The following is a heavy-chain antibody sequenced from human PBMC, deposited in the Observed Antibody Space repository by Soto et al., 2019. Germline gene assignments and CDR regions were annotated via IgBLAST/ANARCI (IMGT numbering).Heavy chain of an antibody. CDR3: ARGQTYVRYCSSTSCYTRRGQFDP. V-gene: IGHV4-34*01. CDR2: INHSGST. Sequence: SETLSLTCAVYGGSVSGYYWSWIRQPPGKGLEWIGEINHSGSTNYNPSLKSRVTISVDTSKNQFSLKLSSVTAEDTAVYYCARGQTYVRYCSSTSCYTRRGQFDPWGQGTLVTVSS. CDR1: GGSVSGYY. J-gene: IGHJ5*02. D-gene: IGHD2-2*02.